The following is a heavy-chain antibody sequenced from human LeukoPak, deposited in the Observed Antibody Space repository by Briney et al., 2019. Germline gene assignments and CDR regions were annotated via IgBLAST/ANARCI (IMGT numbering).Heavy chain of an antibody. Sequence: ASVKVSCKASGGTFSSYAISWVRQAPGQGLEWMGGIIPIFGTANYAQKFQGRVTITADESTSTAHMELSSLRSEDTAVCYCARDKSAYYGSGTQDAFDIWGQGTMVTVSS. CDR2: IIPIFGTA. J-gene: IGHJ3*02. CDR1: GGTFSSYA. CDR3: ARDKSAYYGSGTQDAFDI. D-gene: IGHD3-10*01. V-gene: IGHV1-69*01.